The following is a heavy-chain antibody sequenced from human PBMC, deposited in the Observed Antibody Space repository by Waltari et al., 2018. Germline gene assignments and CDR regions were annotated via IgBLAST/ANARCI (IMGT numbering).Heavy chain of an antibody. V-gene: IGHV3-53*01. CDR3: ASCSRSSCYQGGFDY. J-gene: IGHJ4*02. Sequence: EVQLVESGGGLVQPGGSLRLCCVACGLTVRSHYRSWVGQAPGKGLEWVSVIYSGGSTFYADSVKGRFTISRDNSKNALYLQMSSLRAEDTAVYFCASCSRSSCYQGGFDYWGQGTLVTFTS. D-gene: IGHD2-2*01. CDR2: IYSGGST. CDR1: GLTVRSHY.